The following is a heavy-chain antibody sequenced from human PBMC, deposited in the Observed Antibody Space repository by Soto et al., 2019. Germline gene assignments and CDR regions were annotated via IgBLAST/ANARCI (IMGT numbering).Heavy chain of an antibody. CDR3: ARKKPVGTPHFDY. CDR1: GGSFSGYN. Sequence: PSETLSLTCAVYGGSFSGYNWSRIRQPPGKGLEWIGEINHSGSTNYNPSLKSRVTISVDTSKNQFSLKLSSVTAADTAVYYCARKKPVGTPHFDYWGQGTLVTVSS. D-gene: IGHD1-26*01. CDR2: INHSGST. J-gene: IGHJ4*02. V-gene: IGHV4-34*01.